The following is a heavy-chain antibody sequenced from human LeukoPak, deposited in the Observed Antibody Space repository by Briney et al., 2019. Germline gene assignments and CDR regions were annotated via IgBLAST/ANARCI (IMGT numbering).Heavy chain of an antibody. CDR2: ISSSSSYI. Sequence: GGSLRLSCAASGFTFSSYSMNWVRQAPGKGLEWVSSISSSSSYIYYADSVKGRFTISRDSAKNSLYLQMNSLRAEDTAVYYCARVLSGYVDYWGQGTLVTVSS. D-gene: IGHD1-26*01. CDR3: ARVLSGYVDY. CDR1: GFTFSSYS. J-gene: IGHJ4*02. V-gene: IGHV3-21*01.